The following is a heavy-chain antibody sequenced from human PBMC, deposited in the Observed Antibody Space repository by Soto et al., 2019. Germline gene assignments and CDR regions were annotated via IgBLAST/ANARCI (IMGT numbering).Heavy chain of an antibody. Sequence: LSLTCAVYGGSFSGYYWSWIRQPPGKGLEWIGEINHSGSTNYNPSLKSRVTISVDTSKNQFSLKLSSVTAADTAVYYCARGVHVTNYDSSRGEFDYWGQGTLVTVSS. CDR3: ARGVHVTNYDSSRGEFDY. CDR1: GGSFSGYY. J-gene: IGHJ4*02. V-gene: IGHV4-34*01. CDR2: INHSGST. D-gene: IGHD3-22*01.